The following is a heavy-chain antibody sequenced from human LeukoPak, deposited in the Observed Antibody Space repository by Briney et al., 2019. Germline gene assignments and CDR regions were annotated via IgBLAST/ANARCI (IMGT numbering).Heavy chain of an antibody. CDR1: GFTFSSYW. V-gene: IGHV3-74*01. CDR3: VREFGKIDGGT. D-gene: IGHD3-16*01. CDR2: INSDGSIT. J-gene: IGHJ5*02. Sequence: GGSLRLSCAASGFTFSSYWMHWVRQAPGKGLVWVSLINSDGSITSYADSVKGRSTISRDNAKNTLFLQMNSLRAEDTAVYYCVREFGKIDGGTWGQGTLVTVSS.